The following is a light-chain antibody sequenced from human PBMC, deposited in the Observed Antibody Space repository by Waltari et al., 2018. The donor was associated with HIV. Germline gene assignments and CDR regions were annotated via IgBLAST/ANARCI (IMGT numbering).Light chain of an antibody. CDR3: SSYDNNNNYVI. Sequence: SALTQPRSVSGSPGQSVTISCTGTTRDVGASTYVHWYPQHPGKSPKLMIDEVTNRPSGIPCRFSASRAGNTASLTVSVLQADDEADYYCSSYDNNNNYVIFGVGTKLTVL. CDR2: EVT. J-gene: IGLJ2*01. CDR1: TRDVGASTY. V-gene: IGLV2-11*01.